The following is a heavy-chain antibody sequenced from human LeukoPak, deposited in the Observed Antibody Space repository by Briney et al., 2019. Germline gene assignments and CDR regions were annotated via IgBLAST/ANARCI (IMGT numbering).Heavy chain of an antibody. CDR1: GYSINSGSY. Sequence: PSETLSLTCTVSGYSINSGSYWSWIRQPPGKGLEWIGEINHSGTTNYNPSLASRVTVSVDTSKNQFSLNLTSVIAADTAVYFCARGIVYGSGSYYKAYYFDSWGQGTLVTVSS. CDR3: ARGIVYGSGSYYKAYYFDS. V-gene: IGHV4-34*01. CDR2: INHSGTT. J-gene: IGHJ4*02. D-gene: IGHD3-10*01.